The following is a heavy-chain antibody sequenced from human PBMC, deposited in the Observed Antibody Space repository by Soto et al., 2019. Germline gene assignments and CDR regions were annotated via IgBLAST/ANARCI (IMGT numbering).Heavy chain of an antibody. CDR1: GFTFSSYG. D-gene: IGHD6-13*01. Sequence: QVQLVESGGGVVQPGRSLRLSCAASGFTFSSYGMHWVRQAPGKGLEWVAVISYDGSNKYYADSVKGRFTISRDNSKNTLYLQMNSLRAEDTAVYYCEAQSAKEGIAAAGRLLDYWGQGTLVTVSS. CDR2: ISYDGSNK. CDR3: EAQSAKEGIAAAGRLLDY. J-gene: IGHJ4*02. V-gene: IGHV3-30*03.